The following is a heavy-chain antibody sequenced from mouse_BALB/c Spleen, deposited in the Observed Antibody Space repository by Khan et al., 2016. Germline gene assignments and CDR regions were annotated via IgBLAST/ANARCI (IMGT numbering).Heavy chain of an antibody. J-gene: IGHJ4*01. CDR2: ISYSGST. CDR1: GYSITSDYA. D-gene: IGHD1-1*01. CDR3: ARSDYGDKDAMDY. Sequence: VQLQQSGPGLVKPSQSLSLTCTVTGYSITSDYAWNWIRQFPGNRLEWMGYISYSGSTSYNPSLKSRISITRDTSKNQFFLQLNSVTSEDTATCYYARSDYGDKDAMDYWGQGTSVTVSS. V-gene: IGHV3-2*02.